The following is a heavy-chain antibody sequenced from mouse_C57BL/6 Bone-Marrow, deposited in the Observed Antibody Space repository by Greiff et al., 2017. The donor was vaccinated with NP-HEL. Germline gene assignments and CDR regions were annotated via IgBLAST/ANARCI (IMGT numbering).Heavy chain of an antibody. CDR1: GFTFSSYA. Sequence: DVMLVESGGGLVKPGGSLKLSCAASGFTFSSYAMSWVRQTPEKRLEWVATISDGGSYTYYPDNVKGRVTISRDNAKNNLYLQMSHLKSEDTATYYCARNLLLLFWGQGTLVTVSA. D-gene: IGHD1-1*01. V-gene: IGHV5-4*03. CDR3: ARNLLLLF. J-gene: IGHJ3*01. CDR2: ISDGGSYT.